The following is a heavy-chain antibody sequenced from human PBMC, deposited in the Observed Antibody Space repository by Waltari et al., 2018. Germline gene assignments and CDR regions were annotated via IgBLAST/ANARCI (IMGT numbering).Heavy chain of an antibody. CDR2: IYYSGST. Sequence: QVQLQESGPGLVKPSENLSLTCTVSGGHLSSYFWSSSRPPPGKDMECIGYIYYSGSTNYNPSLKSRVTISVDTSKNQFSLKLSSVTAADTAVYYCARGGIMVRGVISAFDIWGQGTMVTVSS. D-gene: IGHD3-10*01. CDR3: ARGGIMVRGVISAFDI. CDR1: GGHLSSYF. V-gene: IGHV4-59*01. J-gene: IGHJ3*02.